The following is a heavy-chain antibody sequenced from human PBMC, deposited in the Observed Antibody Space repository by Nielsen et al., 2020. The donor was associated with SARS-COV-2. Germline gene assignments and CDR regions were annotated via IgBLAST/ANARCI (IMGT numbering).Heavy chain of an antibody. CDR2: IRPDGTGA. V-gene: IGHV3-7*03. CDR1: GFTFSASW. Sequence: GGSLRLSCAASGFTFSASWMAWVRQAPGKGLEWLSNIRPDGTGANYVDSVKGRFTISRDNAKNLLYLQMGSLRAEDTAVYFCKSEGNWGQGTLVTVSS. CDR3: KSEGN. J-gene: IGHJ4*02.